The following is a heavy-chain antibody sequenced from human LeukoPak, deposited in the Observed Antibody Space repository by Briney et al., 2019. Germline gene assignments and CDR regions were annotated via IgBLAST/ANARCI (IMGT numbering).Heavy chain of an antibody. CDR1: GFTFSSYS. Sequence: GGSLRLSCAASGFTFSSYSMNWVRQAPGKGLEWVSYISSSSSTIYYADSVKGRFTISRDNAKNSLYLQMNSLRDEDTAVYYCARGPLRGALNWFDPWGQGTLVTVSS. V-gene: IGHV3-48*02. J-gene: IGHJ5*02. CDR3: ARGPLRGALNWFDP. CDR2: ISSSSSTI. D-gene: IGHD3-10*01.